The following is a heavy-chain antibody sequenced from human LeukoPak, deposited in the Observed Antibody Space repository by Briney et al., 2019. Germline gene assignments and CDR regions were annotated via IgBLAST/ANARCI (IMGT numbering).Heavy chain of an antibody. D-gene: IGHD1-26*01. CDR2: IYYSGST. CDR1: GGSISSSSYY. J-gene: IGHJ3*02. Sequence: SETLSLTCTVSGGSISSSSYYWGWIRQPPGKGLEWIGSIYYSGSTYYNPSLKSRVTISVDTSKNQFSLKLSSVTAADTAVYYCARDPGAGAFGAFDIWGQGTMVTVSS. V-gene: IGHV4-39*07. CDR3: ARDPGAGAFGAFDI.